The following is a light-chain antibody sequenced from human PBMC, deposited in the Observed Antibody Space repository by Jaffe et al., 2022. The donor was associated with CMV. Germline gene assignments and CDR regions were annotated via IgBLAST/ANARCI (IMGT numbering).Light chain of an antibody. V-gene: IGLV2-14*03. CDR3: SSYTSNSIV. CDR1: SSDVGGSRY. J-gene: IGLJ1*01. Sequence: QSALTQPASVSGSPGQSITISCTGTSSDVGGSRYISWNQQHPGKAPKLMIYDVSNRPSGVSNRFSGSKSGNTASLTISGLQAEDEADYYCSSYTSNSIVFGTGTKVTVL. CDR2: DVS.